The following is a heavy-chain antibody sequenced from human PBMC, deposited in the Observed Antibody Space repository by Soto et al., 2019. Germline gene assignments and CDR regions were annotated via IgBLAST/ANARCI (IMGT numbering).Heavy chain of an antibody. CDR3: AKGSPVAGTRQLGPDP. J-gene: IGHJ5*02. Sequence: GGSLRLSCAASGFTFSSYGMHWVRQAPGKGLEWVAVISYDGSNKYYADSVKGRFTISRDNSKNTLYLQMNSLRAEDTAVYYCAKGSPVAGTRQLGPDPWGQGTLVTVSS. V-gene: IGHV3-30*18. CDR2: ISYDGSNK. D-gene: IGHD6-19*01. CDR1: GFTFSSYG.